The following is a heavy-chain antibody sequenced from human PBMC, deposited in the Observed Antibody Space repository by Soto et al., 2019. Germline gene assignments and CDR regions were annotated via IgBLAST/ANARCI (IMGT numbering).Heavy chain of an antibody. J-gene: IGHJ4*02. CDR1: VYTFINNW. CDR3: ARPLFKYGDVRHDAY. Sequence: PGEYLKISCQGSVYTFINNWNGWVRQKRGKGLEWLCIIYPGLAETRYSPSFRGHVSISVDKTSNTAYLQWDSRKASDTAMYYFARPLFKYGDVRHDAYWGQGTLVSVSS. V-gene: IGHV5-51*01. D-gene: IGHD4-17*01. CDR2: IYPGLAET.